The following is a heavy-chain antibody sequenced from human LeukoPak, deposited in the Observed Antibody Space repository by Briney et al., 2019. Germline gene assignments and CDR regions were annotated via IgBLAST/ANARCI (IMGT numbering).Heavy chain of an antibody. D-gene: IGHD3-10*01. CDR1: GGSFSGYY. Sequence: SETLSLTCAVYGGSFSGYYWSWIRQPPGKGLEWIGEINHSGSTNYNPSLKSRVAISLDTSKNQFSLKLSPVTAADTAVYYCARGRQLLWFGTQGNYYYYMDVWGKGTTVTVSS. CDR2: INHSGST. J-gene: IGHJ6*03. V-gene: IGHV4-34*01. CDR3: ARGRQLLWFGTQGNYYYYMDV.